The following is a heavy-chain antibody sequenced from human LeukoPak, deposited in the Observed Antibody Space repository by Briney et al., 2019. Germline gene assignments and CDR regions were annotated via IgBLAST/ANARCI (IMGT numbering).Heavy chain of an antibody. J-gene: IGHJ4*02. V-gene: IGHV3-23*01. CDR2: IYGSGGST. CDR1: AFTFSNYA. CDR3: AKTPYSNGWYYFDA. D-gene: IGHD6-19*01. Sequence: GGSLRLSCAASAFTFSNYAMAWVRQAPGKGLEWISVIYGSGGSTYYADSVKGRFTISRDNSKNTLYLQMNSLRAEDTAVYYCAKTPYSNGWYYFDAWGQGTLVTVPS.